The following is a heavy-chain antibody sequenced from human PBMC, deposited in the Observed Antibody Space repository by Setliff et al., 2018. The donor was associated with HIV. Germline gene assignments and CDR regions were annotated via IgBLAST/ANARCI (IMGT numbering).Heavy chain of an antibody. CDR3: ARNPCSGGSCPDAFDI. CDR2: IYYSGST. CDR1: GGSISSYY. J-gene: IGHJ4*02. Sequence: SETLSLTCTVSGGSISSYYWSWIRQPPGKGLEWIGYIYYSGSTNYNPSLKSRVTISVDTSKNQFSLKLSSVTAADTAVYYCARNPCSGGSCPDAFDIWGQGTLVTVSS. V-gene: IGHV4-59*01. D-gene: IGHD2-15*01.